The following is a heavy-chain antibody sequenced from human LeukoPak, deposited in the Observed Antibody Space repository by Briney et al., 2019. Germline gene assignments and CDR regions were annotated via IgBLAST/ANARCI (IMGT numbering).Heavy chain of an antibody. CDR3: ARLRRLGVVPNNMDV. V-gene: IGHV4-39*07. Sequence: SETLSLTCTVSGGSISSSSYYWGWIRQPPGKGLEWIGSIYYSGSTYYNPSLKSRVTISVDTSKNQFSLKLSSVTAADTAVYYCARLRRLGVVPNNMDVWGKGTTVTVSS. CDR2: IYYSGST. D-gene: IGHD3-3*01. J-gene: IGHJ6*03. CDR1: GGSISSSSYY.